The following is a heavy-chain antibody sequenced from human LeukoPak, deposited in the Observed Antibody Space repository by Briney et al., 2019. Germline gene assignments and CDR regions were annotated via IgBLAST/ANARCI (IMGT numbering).Heavy chain of an antibody. CDR2: ISNSGGST. D-gene: IGHD2-2*01. Sequence: GGSLRLSCAASEFTFSSYAMSWVRQAPGKGLEWVSAISNSGGSTYYADSVKGRFTISRDNAKNSLYLQMNSLRAEDTAVYYCARAGARKYYIVVVPAAADYWGQGTLVTVSS. CDR3: ARAGARKYYIVVVPAAADY. V-gene: IGHV3-23*01. CDR1: EFTFSSYA. J-gene: IGHJ4*02.